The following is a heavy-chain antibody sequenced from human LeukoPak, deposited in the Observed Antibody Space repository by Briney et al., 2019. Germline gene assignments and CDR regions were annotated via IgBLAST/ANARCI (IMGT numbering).Heavy chain of an antibody. CDR2: INPNSGRT. CDR1: GYTFNDYY. CDR3: ARDSRDVLTGYYHF. D-gene: IGHD3-9*01. V-gene: IGHV1-2*02. Sequence: ASVTVSCTTSGYTFNDYYVHWVRQAPGQGLEWMGWINPNSGRTNYAPTFQGRVTLTTDTSISTAHMELSGLISGDTALYYCARDSRDVLTGYYHFWGQGTLVTVSS. J-gene: IGHJ4*02.